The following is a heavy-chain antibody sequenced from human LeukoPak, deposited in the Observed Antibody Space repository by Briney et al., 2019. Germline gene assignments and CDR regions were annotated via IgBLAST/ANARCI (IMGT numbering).Heavy chain of an antibody. J-gene: IGHJ4*02. CDR2: INHIGST. Sequence: SETLSLTCAVYGGSFSGYYWSWIRQPPGKGLEWIGEINHIGSTNYNPSLKSRVTISVDTSKNQFSLKLSSVTAADTAVYYCASGKMRGYCSSTSCPRLGYFDYWGQGTLVTVSS. CDR3: ASGKMRGYCSSTSCPRLGYFDY. V-gene: IGHV4-34*01. D-gene: IGHD2-2*01. CDR1: GGSFSGYY.